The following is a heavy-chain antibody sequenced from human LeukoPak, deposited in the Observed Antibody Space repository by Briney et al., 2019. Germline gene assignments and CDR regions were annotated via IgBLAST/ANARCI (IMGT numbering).Heavy chain of an antibody. D-gene: IGHD3-16*01. CDR3: AKGGLGYYYMDV. CDR1: GFTFDDYA. V-gene: IGHV3-43D*04. J-gene: IGHJ6*03. Sequence: GGSLRLSCAASGFTFDDYAMHWVRQAPGKGLEWVSLISWDGGSTYYADSVKGRFIISRDNSKNSLYLQMNSLRAEDTALYYCAKGGLGYYYMDVWGKGTTVTVSS. CDR2: ISWDGGST.